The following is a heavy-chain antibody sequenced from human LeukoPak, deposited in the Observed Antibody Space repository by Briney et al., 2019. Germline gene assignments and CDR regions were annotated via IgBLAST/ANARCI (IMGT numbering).Heavy chain of an antibody. CDR1: GGSISSYY. V-gene: IGHV4-59*01. CDR2: IYYSGST. J-gene: IGHJ4*02. Sequence: PSETLSLTCTVSGGSISSYYWSWIRQPPGKGLEWVGYIYYSGSTNYNPSLKSRVTISVDTSKNQFSLRLSSVTAADTAVYYCARVTGYMIEDYFDYWGQGTLITVSS. D-gene: IGHD3-22*01. CDR3: ARVTGYMIEDYFDY.